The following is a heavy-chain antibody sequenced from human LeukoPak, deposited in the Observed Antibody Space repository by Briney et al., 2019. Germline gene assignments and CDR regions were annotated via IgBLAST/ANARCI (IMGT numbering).Heavy chain of an antibody. D-gene: IGHD2-15*01. Sequence: PGGSLRLSCAASGFTFSSYWMSWVRQAPGKGLEWVANINQDGSEKYYVDSVKGQFTISRDNAKNSLYLQMSSLRADDTALYYCASRSSVAASGPGWGQGTLVTVSS. V-gene: IGHV3-7*01. CDR2: INQDGSEK. J-gene: IGHJ4*02. CDR1: GFTFSSYW. CDR3: ASRSSVAASGPG.